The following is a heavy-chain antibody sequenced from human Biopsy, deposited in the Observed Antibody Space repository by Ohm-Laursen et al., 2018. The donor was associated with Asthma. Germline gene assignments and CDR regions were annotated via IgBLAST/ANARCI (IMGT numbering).Heavy chain of an antibody. Sequence: ASVKVYCKASGYTFISYAIHWVRQAPGQRLEWMGWINVGNGNTKYSQKFQGRVTITRDTSASTAYMELSSLRSEDTAVYYCARTYYDFLTGQVNDAFATWGQGTMVTVSS. V-gene: IGHV1-3*01. CDR2: INVGNGNT. CDR3: ARTYYDFLTGQVNDAFAT. CDR1: GYTFISYA. J-gene: IGHJ3*02. D-gene: IGHD3-9*01.